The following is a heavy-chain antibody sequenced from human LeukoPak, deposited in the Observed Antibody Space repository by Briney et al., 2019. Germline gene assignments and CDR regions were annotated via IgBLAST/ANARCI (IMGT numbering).Heavy chain of an antibody. J-gene: IGHJ3*02. CDR3: TTSLALSWYAFDI. Sequence: GGSLRLSCAASGFTFSNAWMSWVRQAPGKGLEWVGRIKSKTDGGTTDYAAPVKGRFTISRDDSKNTLYLQMNSLKTEDTAVYYCTTSLALSWYAFDIWGQGTMVTVSS. V-gene: IGHV3-15*01. CDR2: IKSKTDGGTT. CDR1: GFTFSNAW.